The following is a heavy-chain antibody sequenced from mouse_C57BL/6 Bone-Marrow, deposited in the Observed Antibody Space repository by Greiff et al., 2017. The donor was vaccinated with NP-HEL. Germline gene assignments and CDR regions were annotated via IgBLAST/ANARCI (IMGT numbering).Heavy chain of an antibody. CDR1: GFSLTSYG. CDR3: AKKWLRRRDYYAMDY. V-gene: IGHV2-5*01. Sequence: VQLQQSGPGLVQPSQSLSITCTVSGFSLTSYGVHWVRQSPGKGLEWLGVIWRGGSTDYNAAFMSRLSITKDNSKSQVFFKMNSLQADDTAIYYCAKKWLRRRDYYAMDYWGQGTSVTVSS. CDR2: IWRGGST. J-gene: IGHJ4*01. D-gene: IGHD2-2*01.